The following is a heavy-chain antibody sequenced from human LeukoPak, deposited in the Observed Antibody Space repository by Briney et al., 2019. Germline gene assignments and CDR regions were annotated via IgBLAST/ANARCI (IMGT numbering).Heavy chain of an antibody. CDR2: ISYDGSNK. CDR1: GFTFSSYA. V-gene: IGHV3-30-3*01. J-gene: IGHJ4*02. CDR3: AKVRTYGDLSY. Sequence: PGGSLRLSCAASGFTFSSYAMHWVRQAPGKGLEWVAVISYDGSNKYYADSVKGRFTISRDNSKNTLYLQMNSLRAEDTAVYYCAKVRTYGDLSYWGQGTLVTVSS. D-gene: IGHD4-17*01.